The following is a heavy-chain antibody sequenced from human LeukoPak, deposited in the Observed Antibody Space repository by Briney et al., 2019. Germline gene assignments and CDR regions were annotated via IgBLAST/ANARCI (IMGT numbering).Heavy chain of an antibody. V-gene: IGHV4-59*01. Sequence: SETLSLTCTVSGGSISSYYWSWIRQPPGKGLEWIGYIYYSGSTNYNPSLKSRVTISVDTSKNQFSLKLSSVTAADTAVYYCARGSSYNFGRYFDYWGQGTLVTVSS. CDR1: GGSISSYY. D-gene: IGHD5-24*01. J-gene: IGHJ4*02. CDR3: ARGSSYNFGRYFDY. CDR2: IYYSGST.